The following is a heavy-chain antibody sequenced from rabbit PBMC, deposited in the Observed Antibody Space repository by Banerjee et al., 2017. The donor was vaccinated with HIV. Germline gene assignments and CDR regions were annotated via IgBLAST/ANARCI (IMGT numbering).Heavy chain of an antibody. CDR2: IYAGSSGST. V-gene: IGHV1S40*01. CDR3: ARGGYSDYGYDYYFNL. J-gene: IGHJ4*01. Sequence: QSLEESGGDLVKPGASLTLTCTASGFSFSSSYWICWVRQAPGKGLEWIACIYAGSSGSTYYASWAKGRFTISKTSSTTVTLQMTSLTAADTATYFCARGGYSDYGYDYYFNLWGQGTLVTVS. CDR1: GFSFSSSYW. D-gene: IGHD6-1*01.